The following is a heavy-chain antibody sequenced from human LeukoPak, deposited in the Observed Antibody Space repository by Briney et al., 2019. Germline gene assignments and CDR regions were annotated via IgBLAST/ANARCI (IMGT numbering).Heavy chain of an antibody. J-gene: IGHJ5*02. CDR1: GGSFSGYD. CDR2: INHSGST. CDR3: ARGLVKSYYGSGSPKRNWFDP. D-gene: IGHD3-10*01. V-gene: IGHV4-34*01. Sequence: SETLSLTCAVYGGSFSGYDWSWIRQPPGKGLEWIGEINHSGSTNYNPSLKSRVTISVDTSKNQFSLKLSSVTAADTAVYYCARGLVKSYYGSGSPKRNWFDPWGQGTLVTVSS.